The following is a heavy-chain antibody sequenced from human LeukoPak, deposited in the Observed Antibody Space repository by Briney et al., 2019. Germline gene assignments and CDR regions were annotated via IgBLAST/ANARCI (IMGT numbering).Heavy chain of an antibody. Sequence: ASVKVSCKASGYTFTSYGISWVRQAPGQGLEWMGWISVYNGNTNYAQKLQGRVTTTTDTSTNTAYMELRSLGSDDTAVYYCARHQWLYDLWGQGTLVTVSS. D-gene: IGHD6-19*01. J-gene: IGHJ4*02. CDR3: ARHQWLYDL. V-gene: IGHV1-18*01. CDR1: GYTFTSYG. CDR2: ISVYNGNT.